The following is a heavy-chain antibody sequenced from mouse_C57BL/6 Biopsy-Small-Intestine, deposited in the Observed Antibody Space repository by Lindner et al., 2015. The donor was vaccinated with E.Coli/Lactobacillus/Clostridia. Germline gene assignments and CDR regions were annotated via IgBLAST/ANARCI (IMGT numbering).Heavy chain of an antibody. CDR3: ARWLLHYYAMDY. D-gene: IGHD2-3*01. J-gene: IGHJ4*01. V-gene: IGHV1-82*01. CDR1: GYAFSSSW. Sequence: VQLQESGPEVVKPGASVKISCKASGYAFSSSWMNWAKQRPGKGLEWIGRIYPGDGDTNYNGKFKGKATLTADKSSSTAYMQLSSLTSDDSAVYFCARWLLHYYAMDYWGQGTSVTVSS. CDR2: IYPGDGDT.